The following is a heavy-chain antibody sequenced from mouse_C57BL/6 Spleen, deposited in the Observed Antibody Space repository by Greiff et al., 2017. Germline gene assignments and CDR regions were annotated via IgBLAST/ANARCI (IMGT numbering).Heavy chain of an antibody. CDR3: TGRWLPHYFDY. Sequence: EVKVEESGGGLVQPGGSMKLSCVASGFTFSNYWMNWVRQSPEKGLEWVAQIRLKSDNYATHYAESVKGRFTISRDDSKSSVYLQMNNLRAEDTGIYYCTGRWLPHYFDYWGQGTTLTVSS. V-gene: IGHV6-3*01. CDR1: GFTFSNYW. J-gene: IGHJ2*01. CDR2: IRLKSDNYAT. D-gene: IGHD2-3*01.